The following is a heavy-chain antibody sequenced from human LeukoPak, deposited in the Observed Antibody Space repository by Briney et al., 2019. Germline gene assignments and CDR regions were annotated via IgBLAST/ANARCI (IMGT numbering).Heavy chain of an antibody. D-gene: IGHD6-13*01. Sequence: PGGSLRLSCAASGFIFTSHGMHWVRQAPGKGLEWVAVIWFDGSNQFYADSVKGRLTISRDNSKNTLYLQMNSLRAEDTAVYYCARGPYSSSWYYFEYWGQGTLVTVSS. V-gene: IGHV3-33*01. CDR3: ARGPYSSSWYYFEY. J-gene: IGHJ4*02. CDR2: IWFDGSNQ. CDR1: GFIFTSHG.